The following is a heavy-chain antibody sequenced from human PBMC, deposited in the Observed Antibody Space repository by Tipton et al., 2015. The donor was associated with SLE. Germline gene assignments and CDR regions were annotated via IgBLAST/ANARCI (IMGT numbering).Heavy chain of an antibody. D-gene: IGHD3-3*01. V-gene: IGHV4-34*01. CDR1: GGSFSGYY. J-gene: IGHJ3*02. CDR2: MYYSGST. CDR3: ARDGPYYDFWSGMGTFDI. Sequence: TLSLTCAVHGGSFSGYYCSWIRQPPGKGLEWIGSMYYSGSTYYNPSLKSRVTISVDTSKNQFSLMLRSVTAADTAVYYCARDGPYYDFWSGMGTFDIWGQETMVTVSS.